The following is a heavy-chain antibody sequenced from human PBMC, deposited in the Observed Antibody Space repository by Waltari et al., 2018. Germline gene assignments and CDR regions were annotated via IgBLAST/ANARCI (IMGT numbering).Heavy chain of an antibody. J-gene: IGHJ4*02. CDR2: IWYDGSNK. V-gene: IGHV3-33*01. CDR1: GFTFSSYG. CDR3: AREIGCSSTSCYAYFDY. Sequence: QVQLVESGGGVVQPGRSLRLSCAASGFTFSSYGMPWVRQAPGKGLEWVAVIWYDGSNKYYADSVKGRFTISRDNSKNTLYLQMNSLRAEDTAVYYCAREIGCSSTSCYAYFDYWGQGTLVTVSS. D-gene: IGHD2-2*01.